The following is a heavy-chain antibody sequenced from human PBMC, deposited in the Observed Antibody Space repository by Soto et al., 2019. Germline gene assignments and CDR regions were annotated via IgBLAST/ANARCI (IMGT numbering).Heavy chain of an antibody. CDR3: AKKNGDAIAFDY. CDR1: GFTFSSYA. J-gene: IGHJ4*02. Sequence: EVQLLESGGGLVQPGGSLRLSCAASGFTFSSYAMSWVRQAPGKGLEWVSAISGSGGSTYYADSVKGRFTISRDNSKNTRYLQMNSRRAEDTAVYEFAKKNGDAIAFDYWGQGTMVTVSS. V-gene: IGHV3-23*01. D-gene: IGHD4-17*01. CDR2: ISGSGGST.